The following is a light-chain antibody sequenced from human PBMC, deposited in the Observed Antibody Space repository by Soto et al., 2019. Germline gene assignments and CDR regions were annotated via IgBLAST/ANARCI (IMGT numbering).Light chain of an antibody. V-gene: IGKV1-5*01. CDR2: DAS. Sequence: DVQVTQYPSTLSASVGDRVTITCRASESIRTLLAWYQHKPGKAPKFLIYDASTLESGVPSRFSGSGSGTEFTLTISILQPDDFATYYCQQYTNYPRTFGQGTKVDI. CDR3: QQYTNYPRT. CDR1: ESIRTL. J-gene: IGKJ1*01.